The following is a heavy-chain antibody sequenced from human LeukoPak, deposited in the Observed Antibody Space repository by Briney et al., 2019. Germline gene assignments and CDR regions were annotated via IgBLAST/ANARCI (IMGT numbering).Heavy chain of an antibody. CDR2: IYYSGST. J-gene: IGHJ3*02. D-gene: IGHD1-1*01. CDR1: GGSISSHY. V-gene: IGHV4-59*11. CDR3: ARQLERRPPGAFDI. Sequence: SETLSLTCTVSGGSISSHYWSWIRQPPGKGPEWIGYIYYSGSTNYNPSLKSRVTISVDTSKNQFSLKLSSVTAADTAVYYCARQLERRPPGAFDIWGQGTMVTVSS.